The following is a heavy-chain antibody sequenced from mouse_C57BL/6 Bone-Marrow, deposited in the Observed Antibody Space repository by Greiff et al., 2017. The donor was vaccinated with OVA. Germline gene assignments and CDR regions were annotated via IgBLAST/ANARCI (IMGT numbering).Heavy chain of an antibody. CDR3: ARSTYLSPYAMDY. Sequence: QVQLQQPGAELVKPGASVKMSCKASGYTFTSYWITWVKQRPGQGLEWIGDIYPGSGSTNYNEKFKSKATLTVDTSSSTAYLQLSSLTSDDSAVYYCARSTYLSPYAMDYWGQGTSVTVSS. CDR1: GYTFTSYW. J-gene: IGHJ4*01. CDR2: IYPGSGST. V-gene: IGHV1-55*01. D-gene: IGHD5-1*01.